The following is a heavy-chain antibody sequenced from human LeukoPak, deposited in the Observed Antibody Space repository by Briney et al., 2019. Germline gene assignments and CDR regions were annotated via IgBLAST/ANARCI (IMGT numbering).Heavy chain of an antibody. CDR1: GFTFDDYA. J-gene: IGHJ4*02. Sequence: PGGSLRLSCAASGFTFDDYAMHWVRQAPGKGLEWVSGISWNSGSIGYADSVKGRFTISRDNAKNSLYLQMNSLRAEDTALYYCAPLPGLGYCSSTSCPDPYFDYWGQGTLVTVSS. CDR2: ISWNSGSI. V-gene: IGHV3-9*01. CDR3: APLPGLGYCSSTSCPDPYFDY. D-gene: IGHD2-2*01.